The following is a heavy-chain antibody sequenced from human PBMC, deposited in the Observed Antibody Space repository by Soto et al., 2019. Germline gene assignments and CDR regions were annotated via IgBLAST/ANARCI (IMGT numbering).Heavy chain of an antibody. D-gene: IGHD4-17*01. CDR2: IYPGDSET. CDR3: ARDPYGGNSGCFDY. V-gene: IGHV5-51*01. J-gene: IGHJ4*02. CDR1: AYTFTNYY. Sequence: GESLKISCNGSAYTFTNYYIGWVRQMPGKGLEWMGIIYPGDSETTYSPSFQGQVTFSVDKSLNIAYLQMNSLRAEDTAVYYCARDPYGGNSGCFDYWGQGTLVTVSS.